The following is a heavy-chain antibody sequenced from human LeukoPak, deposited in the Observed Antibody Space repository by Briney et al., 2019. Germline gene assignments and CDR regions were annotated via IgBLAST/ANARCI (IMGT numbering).Heavy chain of an antibody. CDR2: IYYSGST. J-gene: IGHJ4*02. CDR3: ARDRHKLVDIVAGTLDY. D-gene: IGHD5-12*01. V-gene: IGHV4-39*07. CDR1: GGSISSSSYY. Sequence: NASETLSLTCTVSGGSISSSSYYWGWIRQPPGKGLEWIGSIYYSGSTYYNPSLKSRVTISVDTSKNQFSLKLSSVTAADTAVYYCARDRHKLVDIVAGTLDYWGQGTLVTVSS.